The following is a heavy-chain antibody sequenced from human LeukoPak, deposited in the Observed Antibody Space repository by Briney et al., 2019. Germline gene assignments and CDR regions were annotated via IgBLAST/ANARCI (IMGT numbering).Heavy chain of an antibody. CDR3: ARGRMIVVVERLYYFDY. J-gene: IGHJ4*02. CDR2: LNHSGST. V-gene: IGHV4-34*01. D-gene: IGHD3-22*01. CDR1: GGSFSGYY. Sequence: SETLSLTCAVYGGSFSGYYWSWIRQPPGKGLEWIGELNHSGSTNYNPSLKSRVTISVDTSKNQFSLKLSSVTAADTAVYYCARGRMIVVVERLYYFDYWGQGTLVTVSS.